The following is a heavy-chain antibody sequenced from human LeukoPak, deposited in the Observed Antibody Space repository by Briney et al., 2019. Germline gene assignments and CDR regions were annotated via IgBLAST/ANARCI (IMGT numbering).Heavy chain of an antibody. CDR2: IYYSGST. Sequence: KPSETLSLTCTVSGGSISSYYWSWIRHPPGKGLEWIGYIYYSGSTNYNPSLKSRVTISLDTSKKQFSLNLYSVTAADTAVYYCVRQRLLWFGESNSGFDYWGQGTLVTVSS. CDR1: GGSISSYY. CDR3: VRQRLLWFGESNSGFDY. V-gene: IGHV4-59*08. D-gene: IGHD3-10*01. J-gene: IGHJ4*02.